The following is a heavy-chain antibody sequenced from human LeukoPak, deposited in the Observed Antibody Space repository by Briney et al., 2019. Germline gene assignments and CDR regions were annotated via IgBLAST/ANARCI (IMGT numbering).Heavy chain of an antibody. D-gene: IGHD4-17*01. J-gene: IGHJ1*01. CDR3: TMDPYGDYVGMGDFQH. V-gene: IGHV3-23*01. CDR2: ISGSGGST. CDR1: GFTFSSYA. Sequence: GGSLRLSCAASGFTFSSYAMSWVRQAPGKGLEWVSAISGSGGSTYYADSVKGRFTISRDNSKNTLYLHMISLRAEDTALYYCTMDPYGDYVGMGDFQHWGQGTLVTVSS.